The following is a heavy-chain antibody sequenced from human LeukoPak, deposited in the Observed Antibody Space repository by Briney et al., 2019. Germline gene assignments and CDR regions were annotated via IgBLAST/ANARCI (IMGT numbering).Heavy chain of an antibody. CDR3: ARSTGSSGWRYFDY. J-gene: IGHJ4*02. CDR2: IYPSGST. CDR1: GASIISGSYY. Sequence: PSETLSLTCTVSGASIISGSYYWSWIRQPAGKGLEWIGRIYPSGSTNYNPSLKSRVTISVDTSKNQFSLKLNSVTAADTAVYYCARSTGSSGWRYFDYWGQGTLVTVCS. V-gene: IGHV4-61*02. D-gene: IGHD6-19*01.